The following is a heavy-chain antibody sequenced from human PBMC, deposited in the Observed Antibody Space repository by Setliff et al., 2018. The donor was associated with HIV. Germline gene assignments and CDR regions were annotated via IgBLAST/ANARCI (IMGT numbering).Heavy chain of an antibody. V-gene: IGHV3-23*01. J-gene: IGHJ5*02. D-gene: IGHD3-22*01. CDR1: GFTFSSYA. Sequence: PGGSLRLSCAASGFTFSSYAMSWVRQAPGKGLEWVSAISGSGGSTYYADSVKGRFTISRDNSKNTLYLQMNSLRAEDTAVYYCAKERNPYYYDSSGYSWFDPWGQGTLVTVSS. CDR2: ISGSGGST. CDR3: AKERNPYYYDSSGYSWFDP.